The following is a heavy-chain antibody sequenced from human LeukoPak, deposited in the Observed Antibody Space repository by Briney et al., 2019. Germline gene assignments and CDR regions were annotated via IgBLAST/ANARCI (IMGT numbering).Heavy chain of an antibody. CDR2: ITSGGRT. V-gene: IGHV3-23*01. CDR1: GFTFTTYA. J-gene: IGHJ4*02. CDR3: ARSTPPDF. Sequence: LAGGSLRLSCVPSGFTFTTYAMNWVRQAPGKGLEWVSGITSGGRTYYADSVKGRFTISRGSSKNTLYLQMTSLRADDTALYYCARSTPPDFWGQGTLVTVPS. D-gene: IGHD1-26*01.